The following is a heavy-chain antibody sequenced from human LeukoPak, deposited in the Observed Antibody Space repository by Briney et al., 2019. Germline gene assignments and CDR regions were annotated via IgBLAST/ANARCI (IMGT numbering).Heavy chain of an antibody. CDR1: GGSVSSYY. J-gene: IGHJ4*02. V-gene: IGHV4-4*07. CDR2: IYTSGST. CDR3: AGEGHYYDSTGYYYGGEDY. Sequence: SETLSLTCTVSGGSVSSYYWSWIRQPAGKGLEWIGRIYTSGSTNYNPSLKSRVTMSVDTSKNQFSLKLSSVTAADTAVYYCAGEGHYYDSTGYYYGGEDYWGQGTLVTVSS. D-gene: IGHD3-22*01.